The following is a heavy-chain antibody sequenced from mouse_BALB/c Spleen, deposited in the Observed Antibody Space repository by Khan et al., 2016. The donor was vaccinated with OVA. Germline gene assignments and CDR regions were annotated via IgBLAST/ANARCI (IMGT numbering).Heavy chain of an antibody. J-gene: IGHJ1*01. V-gene: IGHV1S29*02. CDR3: ARGSSWYFDV. D-gene: IGHD1-1*01. Sequence: EVQLQQSGPEVVKPGASVKISCKASGYTFTDYNMHWVKQSHGKSLEWIGYIYPYNGGTVYSQRFGNKATLTVDTSSSPAYMELRSLTSEDSAVYYCARGSSWYFDVWGAGTTVTVSS. CDR2: IYPYNGGT. CDR1: GYTFTDYN.